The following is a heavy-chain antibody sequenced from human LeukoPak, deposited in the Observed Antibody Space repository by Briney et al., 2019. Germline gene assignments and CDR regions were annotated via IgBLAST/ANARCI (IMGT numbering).Heavy chain of an antibody. J-gene: IGHJ5*02. D-gene: IGHD3-3*01. CDR2: ISAYNGNT. CDR3: ARADTVLRFLEWTLPSGSWFDP. CDR1: GYTFTSYG. Sequence: ASVKVSCKASGYTFTSYGISWVRQAPGQGLEWMGWISAYNGNTNYAQKLQGRVTMTTDTSTSTAYMELRSLRSDDTAVYYCARADTVLRFLEWTLPSGSWFDPWGQGTLVTVSS. V-gene: IGHV1-18*01.